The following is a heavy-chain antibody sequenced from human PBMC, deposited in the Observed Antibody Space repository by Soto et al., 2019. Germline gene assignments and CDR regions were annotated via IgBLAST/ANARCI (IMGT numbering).Heavy chain of an antibody. CDR1: GDSFNDYY. D-gene: IGHD4-17*01. CDR3: ARESGGATATLDYYYFYMDV. Sequence: QVQLVQSGAEVRKPGASVTVSCRSSGDSFNDYYIHWVRQAPGQGLEWMGWINPNSGVTKYAQKFKGWISKTRDTSTRTVYMQLSRLRSDDTAVYYCARESGGATATLDYYYFYMDVWGTGTTVTVSS. J-gene: IGHJ6*03. CDR2: INPNSGVT. V-gene: IGHV1-2*04.